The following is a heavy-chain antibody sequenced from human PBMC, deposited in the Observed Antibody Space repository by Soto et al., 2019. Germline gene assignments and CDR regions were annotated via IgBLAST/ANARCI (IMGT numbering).Heavy chain of an antibody. CDR3: ARLLQTTVYYYYGMDV. CDR1: GYSFTSYW. D-gene: IGHD4-17*01. V-gene: IGHV5-51*01. Sequence: GESLKISCKGSGYSFTSYWIGWVRQMPGKGPEWMGIIYPGGSDTRYSPSFQGQVTISADRSISTAYLQWSSLKASDTAMYYCARLLQTTVYYYYGMDVWGQGTTVTVSS. J-gene: IGHJ6*02. CDR2: IYPGGSDT.